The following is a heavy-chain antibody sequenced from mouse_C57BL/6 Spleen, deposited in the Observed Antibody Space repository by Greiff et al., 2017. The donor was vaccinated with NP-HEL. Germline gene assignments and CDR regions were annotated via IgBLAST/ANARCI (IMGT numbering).Heavy chain of an antibody. CDR1: GFTFSDYG. J-gene: IGHJ4*01. CDR3: ARDYDYDVGAMDY. D-gene: IGHD2-4*01. Sequence: VQLKESGGGLVKPGGSLKLSCAASGFTFSDYGMHWVRQAPEKGLEWVAYISSGSSTIYYADTVKGRFTISRDNAKNTLFLQMTSLRSEDTAMYYCARDYDYDVGAMDYWGQGTSVTVSS. V-gene: IGHV5-17*01. CDR2: ISSGSSTI.